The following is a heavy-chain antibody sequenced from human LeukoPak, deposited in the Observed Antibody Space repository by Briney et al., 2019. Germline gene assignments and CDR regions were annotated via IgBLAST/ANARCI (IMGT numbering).Heavy chain of an antibody. J-gene: IGHJ4*02. D-gene: IGHD2/OR15-2a*01. Sequence: QPGGSLRLSCAASGFTFSGSAMHWVRQASGKGLEWVGRIRSKANSYATAYAASVKGRFTISRDDSMNTAYLQMNSLKTEDTAVYYCTTTTDHDYWGQGTLVTVSS. V-gene: IGHV3-73*01. CDR3: TTTTDHDY. CDR2: IRSKANSYAT. CDR1: GFTFSGSA.